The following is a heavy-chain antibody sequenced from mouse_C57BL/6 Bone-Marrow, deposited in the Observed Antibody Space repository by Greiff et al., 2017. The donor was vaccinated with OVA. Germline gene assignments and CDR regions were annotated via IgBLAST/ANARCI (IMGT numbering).Heavy chain of an antibody. V-gene: IGHV5-17*01. CDR2: ISSGSSTI. D-gene: IGHD2-12*01. J-gene: IGHJ2*01. CDR1: GFTFSDYG. Sequence: EVHLVESGGGLVKPGGSLKLSCAASGFTFSDYGMHWVRQAPEKGLEWVAYISSGSSTIYYADTVKGRFTISRDNAKNTLFLQMTRLRSDDTAMYYCARSHPHSSLDYWGQGTTLTVSS. CDR3: ARSHPHSSLDY.